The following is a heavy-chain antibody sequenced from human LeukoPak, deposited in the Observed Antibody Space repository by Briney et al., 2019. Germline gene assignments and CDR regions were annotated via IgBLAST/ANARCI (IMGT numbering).Heavy chain of an antibody. V-gene: IGHV1-2*02. CDR2: INPNNGAT. CDR1: GYTFTDYY. Sequence: GASVKVSCKASGYTFTDYYMHWVRQAPGQGLEWLGWINPNNGATTNAQNFQGRVSMTWDTSSSTASLELSRLRSDDTAVFYCARPNSVGATVYFDYWGQGTLVTVSS. D-gene: IGHD1-26*01. CDR3: ARPNSVGATVYFDY. J-gene: IGHJ4*02.